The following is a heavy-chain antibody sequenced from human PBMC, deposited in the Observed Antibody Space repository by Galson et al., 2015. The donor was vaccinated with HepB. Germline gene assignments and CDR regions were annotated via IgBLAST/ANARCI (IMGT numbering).Heavy chain of an antibody. CDR2: ISAYNGNT. J-gene: IGHJ6*03. V-gene: IGHV1-18*04. CDR3: ARAVVVPAAIHYYYMDV. D-gene: IGHD2-2*02. CDR1: GYTFTSYG. Sequence: SVKVSCKASGYTFTSYGISWVRQAPGQGLEWMGWISAYNGNTNYAQKLQGRVTMTTDTSTSTAYMELRSLRSDDTAVYYCARAVVVPAAIHYYYMDVWGKGTTVTVSS.